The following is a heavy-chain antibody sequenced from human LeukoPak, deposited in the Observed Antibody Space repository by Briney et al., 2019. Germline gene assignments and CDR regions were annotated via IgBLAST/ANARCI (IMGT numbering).Heavy chain of an antibody. CDR1: ALTLDDYA. Sequence: GRSLRLAFSPAALTLDDYAMHSVRHTPGKGLEWVSGISMTIGTTGYADSVKGRFTISRDNAKNSLYLQMNSLRAEDTALYYCAKDSSGWYGGAFDYWGQGTLVTVSS. J-gene: IGHJ4*02. CDR2: ISMTIGTT. V-gene: IGHV3-9*01. D-gene: IGHD6-19*01. CDR3: AKDSSGWYGGAFDY.